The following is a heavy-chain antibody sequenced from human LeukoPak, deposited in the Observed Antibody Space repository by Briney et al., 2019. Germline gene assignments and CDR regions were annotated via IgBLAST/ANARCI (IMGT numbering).Heavy chain of an antibody. CDR2: IRKDGSVK. CDR1: GFTLGSYW. D-gene: IGHD6-19*01. CDR3: ARDGSSGWYSDY. V-gene: IGHV3-7*03. J-gene: IGHJ4*02. Sequence: GESLRLSCSASGFTLGSYWMTWVRQAPGKGLEWVANIRKDGSVKNYVDSVKGRFTISRDNAKNSLYLQMNSLSAEDTALYHCARDGSSGWYSDYWGQGTLVTVSS.